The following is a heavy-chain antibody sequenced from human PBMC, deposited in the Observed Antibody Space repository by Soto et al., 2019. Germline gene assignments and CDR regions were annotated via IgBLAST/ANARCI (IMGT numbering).Heavy chain of an antibody. J-gene: IGHJ4*02. Sequence: ASVKVSCKVSGSTLTELSMHWVRQAPGKGLEWMGGFDPEDGETIYAQKFQGRVTMTEDTSTDTAYMELSSLRSEDTAVYYCATLTGTTDYFDYWGQGTLVTVSS. CDR3: ATLTGTTDYFDY. CDR2: FDPEDGET. CDR1: GSTLTELS. V-gene: IGHV1-24*01. D-gene: IGHD1-20*01.